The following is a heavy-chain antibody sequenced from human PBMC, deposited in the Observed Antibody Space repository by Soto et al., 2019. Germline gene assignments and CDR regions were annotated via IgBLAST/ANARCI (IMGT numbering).Heavy chain of an antibody. CDR3: ARESDH. Sequence: GSLKISCAASGFTFSSYAMSWVRQAPGKGLEWVSTISGSGGGTYYADSMKGRFTISRDNSKNTLYLQMYSLRVEDTAVYYCARESDHWGQGTLVTVS. V-gene: IGHV3-23*01. CDR1: GFTFSSYA. J-gene: IGHJ4*02. CDR2: ISGSGGGT.